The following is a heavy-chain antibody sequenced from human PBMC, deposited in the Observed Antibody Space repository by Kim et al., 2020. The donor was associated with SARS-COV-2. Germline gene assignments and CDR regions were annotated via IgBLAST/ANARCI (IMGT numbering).Heavy chain of an antibody. J-gene: IGHJ4*02. D-gene: IGHD6-19*01. CDR1: GGSISTSSSY. V-gene: IGHV4-39*07. CDR2: VHHSGST. Sequence: SETLSLTCTVSGGSISTSSSYWGWIRQPPGKGLEWIGSVHHSGSTFYKSSLKSRVTISVDTSTNQFSLQLRSVTAADTAMYYCARQTPGYSIGWYPHAFDFWGQGTLVTVSS. CDR3: ARQTPGYSIGWYPHAFDF.